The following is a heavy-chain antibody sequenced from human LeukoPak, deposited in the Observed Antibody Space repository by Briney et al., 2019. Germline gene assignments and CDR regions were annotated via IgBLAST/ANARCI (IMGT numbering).Heavy chain of an antibody. CDR2: IYSGGST. D-gene: IGHD4-11*01. CDR1: GFTFSSNY. Sequence: GGSLRLSCAASGFTFSSNYMSWVRQAPGKGLEGVSVIYSGGSTYYADSVKGRFTISRDNSKNTLYLQMNSLRAEDTAVYYCARLDYSNYGAYYYYYMDVWGKGTTVTVSS. V-gene: IGHV3-53*01. CDR3: ARLDYSNYGAYYYYYMDV. J-gene: IGHJ6*03.